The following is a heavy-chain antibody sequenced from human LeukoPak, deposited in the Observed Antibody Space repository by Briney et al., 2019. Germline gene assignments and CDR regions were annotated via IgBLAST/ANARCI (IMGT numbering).Heavy chain of an antibody. J-gene: IGHJ5*02. CDR2: INHSGST. CDR3: ARASIVVVPAAPNWFDP. D-gene: IGHD2-2*01. Sequence: SETLSLTCAVYGGSFSGYYWSWIRQPPGKGLEWIGEINHSGSTNYNPSLKSRVTISVDTSKNQFSLKLSSVTAAGTAVYYCARASIVVVPAAPNWFDPWGQGTLVTVSS. V-gene: IGHV4-34*01. CDR1: GGSFSGYY.